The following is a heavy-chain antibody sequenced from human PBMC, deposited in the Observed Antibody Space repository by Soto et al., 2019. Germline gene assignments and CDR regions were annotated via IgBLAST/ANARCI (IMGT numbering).Heavy chain of an antibody. CDR3: ATLYYDILTGWYYGMDV. CDR1: GGSISSGDYY. V-gene: IGHV4-39*01. J-gene: IGHJ6*02. CDR2: IYYSGST. Sequence: SQTLSLTCTVSGGSISSGDYYWSWIRQPPGKGLEWIGSIYYSGSTYYNPSLKSRVTISVDTSKNQFSLKLSSVTAADTAVYYCATLYYDILTGWYYGMDVWGQGTTVPVSS. D-gene: IGHD3-9*01.